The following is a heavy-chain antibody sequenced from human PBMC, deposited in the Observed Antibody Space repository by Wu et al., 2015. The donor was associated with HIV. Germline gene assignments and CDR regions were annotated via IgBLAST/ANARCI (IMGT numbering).Heavy chain of an antibody. D-gene: IGHD6-13*01. V-gene: IGHV1-2*02. J-gene: IGHJ3*02. CDR3: AREFRRQQQLVGAAFDI. Sequence: QVQLVQSGAEVKKPGASVKVSCKASGYTFTGYYMHWVRQAPGQGLEWMGWINPNSGGTNYAQKFQGRVTMTRDTSISTAYMELSRLRSDDTAVYYCAREFRRQQQLVGAAFDIWGQGTMVTVSS. CDR1: GYTFTGYY. CDR2: INPNSGGT.